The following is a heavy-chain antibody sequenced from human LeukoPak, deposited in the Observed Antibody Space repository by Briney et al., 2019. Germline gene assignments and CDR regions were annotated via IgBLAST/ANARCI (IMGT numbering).Heavy chain of an antibody. D-gene: IGHD5-18*01. CDR2: ISYDGSNK. CDR3: ARSHSSGYSYGKSYYYYGMDV. V-gene: IGHV3-30-3*01. CDR1: GYTFTSYA. J-gene: IGHJ6*02. Sequence: SCKASGYTFTSYAMHWVRQAPGKGLEWVAVISYDGSNKYYADSVKGRSTISRDNSKNTLYLQMNSLRAEDTAVYYCARSHSSGYSYGKSYYYYGMDVWGQGTTVTVSS.